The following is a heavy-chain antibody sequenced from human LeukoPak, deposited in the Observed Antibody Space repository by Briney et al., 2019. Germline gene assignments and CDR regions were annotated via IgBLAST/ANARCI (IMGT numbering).Heavy chain of an antibody. CDR1: GFTFSSYE. D-gene: IGHD1-7*01. J-gene: IGHJ4*02. V-gene: IGHV3-48*03. Sequence: GGSLRLSCAAPGFTFSSYEMNWVRQAPGKGLEWVSYISTSGNTRYYADSVKGRFTISRDNAKNSQYLQMNSLRVEDTAVYYCARELSGTTSYYFDYWGQGTLVTVSS. CDR2: ISTSGNTR. CDR3: ARELSGTTSYYFDY.